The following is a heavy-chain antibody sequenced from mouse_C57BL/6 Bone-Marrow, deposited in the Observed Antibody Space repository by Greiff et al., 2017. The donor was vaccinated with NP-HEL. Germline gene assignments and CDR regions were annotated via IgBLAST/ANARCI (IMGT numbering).Heavy chain of an antibody. CDR3: TTAGSWFAY. V-gene: IGHV14-4*01. CDR1: GFNIKDDY. J-gene: IGHJ3*01. CDR2: IDPENGDT. Sequence: VQLQQSGAELVRPGASVKLSCTASGFNIKDDYMHWVKQRPEQGLEWIGWIDPENGDTEYASKFQGKATITADTSSNTAYRQLSSLTSEDTAVYYCTTAGSWFAYWGQGTLVTVSA.